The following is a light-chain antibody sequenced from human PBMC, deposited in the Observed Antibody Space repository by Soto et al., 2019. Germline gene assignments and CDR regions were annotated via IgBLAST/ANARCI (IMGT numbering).Light chain of an antibody. CDR1: QSISSY. CDR3: QQNYRTHRT. V-gene: IGKV1-39*01. CDR2: AAS. J-gene: IGKJ1*01. Sequence: DIQMTQFPSSLSASVGDRVTITCRASQSISSYLNWYQQKPGKAPKLLIYAASSLQSGVPSRFSGSGSGTDFTLTISSLQPEDFATYYCQQNYRTHRTFGQGTKVEIK.